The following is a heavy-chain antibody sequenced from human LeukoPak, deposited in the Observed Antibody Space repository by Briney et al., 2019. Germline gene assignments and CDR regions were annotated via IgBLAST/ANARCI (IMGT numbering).Heavy chain of an antibody. J-gene: IGHJ5*02. V-gene: IGHV4-59*01. Sequence: PSETLSLTCTVSGGSISSYYWSWIRQPPGKGLEWIGYIYYSGSANYNPSLKSRVTISVDTSKNQFPLKVSSVTAGDTAVYYCARAHVAPNWFDPWGQGTLVTVSS. CDR2: IYYSGSA. D-gene: IGHD5-12*01. CDR3: ARAHVAPNWFDP. CDR1: GGSISSYY.